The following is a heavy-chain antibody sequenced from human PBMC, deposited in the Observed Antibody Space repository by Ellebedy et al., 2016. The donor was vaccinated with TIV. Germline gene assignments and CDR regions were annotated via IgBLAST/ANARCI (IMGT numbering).Heavy chain of an antibody. Sequence: GESLKISCAASGFTFNSYAMSWVRQAPGKGLEWVSTISSTGSRTYYADSVEGRFIISRDNSNKTQYLQMNSLRAEDTAVYYCAKGRGGGSDTSAPRYYFDYWGLGTLVTVSS. V-gene: IGHV3-23*01. CDR3: AKGRGGGSDTSAPRYYFDY. D-gene: IGHD3-22*01. CDR1: GFTFNSYA. J-gene: IGHJ4*02. CDR2: ISSTGSRT.